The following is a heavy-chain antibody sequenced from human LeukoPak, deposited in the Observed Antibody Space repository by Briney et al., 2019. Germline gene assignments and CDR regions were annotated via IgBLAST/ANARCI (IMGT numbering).Heavy chain of an antibody. CDR2: ISYSGST. CDR3: AKSPGGSGIAYGLDV. J-gene: IGHJ6*02. V-gene: IGHV3-23*01. D-gene: IGHD6-13*01. Sequence: GGSLRLSCAASGFTFSNYALSWVRQAPGEGLEWVSCISYSGSTHYTDSVKGRFTVSRDSPKNTLYLKMNSLRAEDTAVYYCAKSPGGSGIAYGLDVGGQGTTVTVSS. CDR1: GFTFSNYA.